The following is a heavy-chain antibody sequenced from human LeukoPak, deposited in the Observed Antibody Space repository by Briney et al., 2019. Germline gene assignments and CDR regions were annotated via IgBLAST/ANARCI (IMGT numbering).Heavy chain of an antibody. Sequence: SETLSLTCAVYGGSFSGYYWSWIRQPPGKGLEWIGEINHSGSTNYNPSLKSRVTISVDTSKNQFSLKLSSVTAADTAVYYCARHRGEYGDYDLMGYYYYYGMDVWGQGTTVTVSS. CDR1: GGSFSGYY. D-gene: IGHD4-17*01. CDR3: ARHRGEYGDYDLMGYYYYYGMDV. CDR2: INHSGST. J-gene: IGHJ6*02. V-gene: IGHV4-34*01.